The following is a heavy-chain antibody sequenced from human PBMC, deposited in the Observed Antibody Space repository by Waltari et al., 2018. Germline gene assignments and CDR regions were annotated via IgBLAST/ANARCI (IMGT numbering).Heavy chain of an antibody. CDR2: IYYSGST. CDR3: ARHWKKSGYRFDP. J-gene: IGHJ5*02. CDR1: GGSISSSSYY. Sequence: QLQLQESGPGLVKPSETLSLTCTVSGGSISSSSYYWGWIRQSPGKGLAWIGSIYYSGSTYYNPTLKSRVTISGDTSKNQFSLKLSSVTAADTAVYYCARHWKKSGYRFDPWGQGTLVTVSS. D-gene: IGHD5-12*01. V-gene: IGHV4-39*01.